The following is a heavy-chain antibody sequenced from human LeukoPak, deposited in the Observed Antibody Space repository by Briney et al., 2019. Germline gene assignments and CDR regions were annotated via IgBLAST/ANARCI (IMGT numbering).Heavy chain of an antibody. Sequence: GGSLRLSCSASGFTFSSYAMHWVRQAPGKGLEWVAVISYNGRNQNYADSVQGRFTISRDNSKNTLYLQMNSLRAEDTAVYYCAKDHRITIFGVVAYYFDYWGQGTLVTVSS. V-gene: IGHV3-30*04. CDR3: AKDHRITIFGVVAYYFDY. J-gene: IGHJ4*02. CDR1: GFTFSSYA. D-gene: IGHD3-3*01. CDR2: ISYNGRNQ.